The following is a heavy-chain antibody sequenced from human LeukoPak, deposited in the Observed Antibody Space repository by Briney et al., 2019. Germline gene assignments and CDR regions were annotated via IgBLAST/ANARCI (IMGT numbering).Heavy chain of an antibody. J-gene: IGHJ6*02. Sequence: PGGSLRLSCAASGFTFSAYTMNWVRQAPGKGLEWVSCISTSSNTIYYADSVKGRFTISRDNAKNSLYLQMNSLRAEDTAVYYCARDFSLLRAATTAPHGDYYYGMDVWGQGTTVTVSS. CDR1: GFTFSAYT. CDR2: ISTSSNTI. V-gene: IGHV3-48*04. D-gene: IGHD2-15*01. CDR3: ARDFSLLRAATTAPHGDYYYGMDV.